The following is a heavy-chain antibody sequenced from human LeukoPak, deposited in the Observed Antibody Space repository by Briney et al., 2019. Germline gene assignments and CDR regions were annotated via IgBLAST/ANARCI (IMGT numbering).Heavy chain of an antibody. J-gene: IGHJ4*02. CDR3: ARYYDSSGPYDY. CDR1: SGSISSSSYY. D-gene: IGHD3-22*01. V-gene: IGHV4-39*01. CDR2: IYYSGST. Sequence: PSETLSLTCTVSSGSISSSSYYWGWICQPPGKGLEWIGSIYYSGSTYYNPSLKSRVTISVDTSKNQFSLKLSSVTAADTAVYYCARYYDSSGPYDYWGQGTLVTVSS.